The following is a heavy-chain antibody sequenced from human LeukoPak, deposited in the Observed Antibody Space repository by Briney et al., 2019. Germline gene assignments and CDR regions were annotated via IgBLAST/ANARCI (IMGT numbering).Heavy chain of an antibody. CDR1: GFTFDDYA. CDR3: AKANEPDWVGYQLLHWFDP. Sequence: GRSLRLSCAASGFTFDDYAMHWVRQAPGKGLEWVSGISWNSGSIGYADSVKGRFTISRDNAKDSLYLQMNSLRAEDTALYYCAKANEPDWVGYQLLHWFDPWGQGTLVTVSS. V-gene: IGHV3-9*01. CDR2: ISWNSGSI. D-gene: IGHD2-2*01. J-gene: IGHJ5*02.